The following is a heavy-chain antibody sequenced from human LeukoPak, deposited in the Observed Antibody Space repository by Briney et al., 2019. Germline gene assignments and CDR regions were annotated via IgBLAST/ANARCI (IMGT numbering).Heavy chain of an antibody. D-gene: IGHD2-2*01. V-gene: IGHV4-30-4*07. CDR2: IYYSGST. CDR3: ARDRCSSTSCFEGTFDP. J-gene: IGHJ5*02. Sequence: SETLSLTCAVSGGSISSGGYSWSWIRQPPGKGLEWIGYIYYSGSTYYNPSLKSRVTISVDTSKNQFSLKLSSVTAADTAVYYCARDRCSSTSCFEGTFDPWGQGTLVTVSS. CDR1: GGSISSGGYS.